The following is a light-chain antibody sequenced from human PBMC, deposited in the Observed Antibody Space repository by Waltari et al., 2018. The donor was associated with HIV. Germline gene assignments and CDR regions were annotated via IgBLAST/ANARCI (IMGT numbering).Light chain of an antibody. CDR2: SNN. V-gene: IGLV1-44*01. Sequence: QSVLTPPPSTSGTPGQRVPSSCSGSTSNIGSNAVTWCRQHPGTAPKLVIYSNNQRMPGVPDRCTGSKSGTSASLAISGRQSEDEAVYYCAAWDDSLTGNVIFGGGTKLTVL. J-gene: IGLJ2*01. CDR1: TSNIGSNA. CDR3: AAWDDSLTGNVI.